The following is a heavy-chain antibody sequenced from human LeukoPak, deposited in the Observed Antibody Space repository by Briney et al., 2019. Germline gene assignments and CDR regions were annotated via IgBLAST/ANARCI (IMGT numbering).Heavy chain of an antibody. V-gene: IGHV1-3*01. Sequence: ASVKVSCKASGDTFSSYAMHWVRQAPGQRLEWMGWINAGNGNTKYSQKFQGRVTITRDTSASTAYMELSSLRSEDTAVYYCARDRVNYYDSSGYDYWGQGTLVTVSS. CDR2: INAGNGNT. CDR3: ARDRVNYYDSSGYDY. D-gene: IGHD3-22*01. J-gene: IGHJ4*02. CDR1: GDTFSSYA.